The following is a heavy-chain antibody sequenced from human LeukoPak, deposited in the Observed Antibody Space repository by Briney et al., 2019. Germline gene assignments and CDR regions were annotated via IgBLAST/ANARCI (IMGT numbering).Heavy chain of an antibody. D-gene: IGHD2-2*01. J-gene: IGHJ6*03. V-gene: IGHV1-8*02. CDR2: MNPNSGNT. Sequence: ASVKVSCKASGYIFRDYYIHWVRQAPGQGLEWMGWMNPNSGNTGYAQKFQGRVTMTRNTSISTAYMELSSLRSDDTAVYYCARAGDIVVVAVTGAGYYYMDVWGKGTTVTVSS. CDR1: GYIFRDYY. CDR3: ARAGDIVVVAVTGAGYYYMDV.